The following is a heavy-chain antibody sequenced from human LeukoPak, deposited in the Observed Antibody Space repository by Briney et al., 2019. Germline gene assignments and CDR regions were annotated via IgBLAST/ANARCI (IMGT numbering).Heavy chain of an antibody. CDR3: ARDSDNSYDSSDYFDY. Sequence: GGSLRLSCAASGFTFRSHWMHWVRQAPGKGLVWVSRINSDGSSTSYADSVKGRFTISRDNAKNTLYLQMNSLRAEDTAVYYCARDSDNSYDSSDYFDYWGQGTLVTVSS. J-gene: IGHJ4*02. CDR2: INSDGSST. D-gene: IGHD3-22*01. V-gene: IGHV3-74*01. CDR1: GFTFRSHW.